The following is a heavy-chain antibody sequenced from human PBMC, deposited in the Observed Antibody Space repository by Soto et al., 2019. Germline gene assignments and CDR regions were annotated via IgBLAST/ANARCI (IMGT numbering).Heavy chain of an antibody. Sequence: GASVKVSCKASGSGFISSGIQWVRQAHGQRLEWIGWIVVASGQTNYAQNFRGRVAITRDTSTATAYIEPTGLTSEDTAVYFCSADRPDIGVGWWVWGQGTTVTVSS. CDR2: IVVASGQT. D-gene: IGHD2-15*01. CDR1: GSGFISSG. CDR3: SADRPDIGVGWWV. V-gene: IGHV1-58*02. J-gene: IGHJ6*02.